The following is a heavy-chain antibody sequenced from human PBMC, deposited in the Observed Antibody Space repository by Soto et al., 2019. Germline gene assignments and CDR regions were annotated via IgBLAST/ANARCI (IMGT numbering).Heavy chain of an antibody. J-gene: IGHJ4*02. CDR2: INAGNGNT. V-gene: IGHV1-3*01. CDR1: GDTFTSYA. Sequence: GASVKVSCKASGDTFTSYAMHWVRQAPGQRLEWMGWINAGNGNTKYSQKFQGRVTITRDTSASTAYMELSSLRSEDTAVYYCARAWVVVTAPDYWGQGTLVTVS. D-gene: IGHD2-21*02. CDR3: ARAWVVVTAPDY.